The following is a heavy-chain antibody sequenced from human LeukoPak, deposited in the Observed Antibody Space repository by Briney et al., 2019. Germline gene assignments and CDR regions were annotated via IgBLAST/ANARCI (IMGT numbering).Heavy chain of an antibody. D-gene: IGHD5-12*01. CDR1: GGSISSYY. Sequence: SETLSLTCTVSGGSISSYYWSWIRQPAGKGLEWIGRIYTSGSTNYNPSLKSRVTISEDTSKNQFSLKLSSVTAADTAVYYCARGGIAYYYMDVWGKGTTVTISS. J-gene: IGHJ6*03. CDR3: ARGGIAYYYMDV. CDR2: IYTSGST. V-gene: IGHV4-4*07.